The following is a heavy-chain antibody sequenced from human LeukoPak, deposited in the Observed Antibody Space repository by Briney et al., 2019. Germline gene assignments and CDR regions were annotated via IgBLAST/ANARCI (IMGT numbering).Heavy chain of an antibody. J-gene: IGHJ4*02. CDR3: ATSRGSWPDYFDY. Sequence: PGGSLRLSCAASGLTFSSYEMNWVRQAPGKGLDWVSYISTSGSTIYYADSVKGRFTISRDNAKNSLYLQMNSLRAEDTAVYYCATSRGSWPDYFDYWGQGTLVTVSS. CDR1: GLTFSSYE. D-gene: IGHD6-13*01. CDR2: ISTSGSTI. V-gene: IGHV3-48*03.